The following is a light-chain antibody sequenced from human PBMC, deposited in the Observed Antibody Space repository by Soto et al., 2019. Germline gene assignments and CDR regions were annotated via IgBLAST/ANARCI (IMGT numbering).Light chain of an antibody. J-gene: IGLJ1*01. V-gene: IGLV1-47*01. CDR1: SSNIGTYY. CDR2: RNG. CDR3: ATWDDRLRAYV. Sequence: QSALTQPPSASGTPGQRVTISCSGSSSNIGTYYVDWYQQLPGTAPKLLIHRNGQRPSGVPDRFSGSKSGTSASLAISGLRSEDEADYYWATWDDRLRAYVIGAETKVTVL.